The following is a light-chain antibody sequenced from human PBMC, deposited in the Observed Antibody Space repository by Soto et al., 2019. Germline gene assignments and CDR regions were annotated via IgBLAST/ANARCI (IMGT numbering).Light chain of an antibody. CDR3: QQYGSPYT. Sequence: ENVLTQSPGTLSLSPGDTATLSCRASQTIFNSYLAWYQQKPGQAPRLLIYGASSRATGIPDRFSGGGSGTDFTLTITRLEPEDFAVYYCQQYGSPYTFGQGTKLEMK. J-gene: IGKJ2*01. V-gene: IGKV3-20*01. CDR1: QTIFNSY. CDR2: GAS.